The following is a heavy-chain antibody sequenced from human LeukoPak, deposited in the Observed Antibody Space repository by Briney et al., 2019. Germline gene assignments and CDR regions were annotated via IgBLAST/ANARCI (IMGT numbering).Heavy chain of an antibody. D-gene: IGHD3-16*02. CDR3: ARVPRVFRGDIGGFDY. J-gene: IGHJ4*02. Sequence: GASVKVSCKASGYTFTGYYMHWVRQAPGHPLEWMGWINPNSGGTNYAQKFQGRVTMTRDTSISTAYMELSRLRSDDTAVYYCARVPRVFRGDIGGFDYWGQGTLVTVSS. CDR2: INPNSGGT. V-gene: IGHV1-2*02. CDR1: GYTFTGYY.